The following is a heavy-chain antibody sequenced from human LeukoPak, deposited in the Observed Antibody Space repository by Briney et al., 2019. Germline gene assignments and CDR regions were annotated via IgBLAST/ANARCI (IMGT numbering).Heavy chain of an antibody. CDR3: ARQRYYGSGSYSLNWFDP. CDR1: GGSISVSSYY. V-gene: IGHV4-39*01. J-gene: IGHJ5*02. Sequence: PSETLSLTCTVSGGSISVSSYYWGWIRQPPGKGLEWIASIYYSGSTYYNPSLKSRVTISVDTSKNQFSLKLSSVTAADTAVYYCARQRYYGSGSYSLNWFDPWGQGTLVTVSS. CDR2: IYYSGST. D-gene: IGHD3-10*01.